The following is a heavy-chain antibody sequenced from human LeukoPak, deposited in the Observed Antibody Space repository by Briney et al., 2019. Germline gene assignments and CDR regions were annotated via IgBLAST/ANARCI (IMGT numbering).Heavy chain of an antibody. D-gene: IGHD2-15*01. CDR1: GGSISSYY. CDR2: IYYSGST. V-gene: IGHV4-59*01. J-gene: IGHJ4*02. CDR3: ARDGGYCSGGSCQPFDY. Sequence: PSETLSLTCTVSGGSISSYYWSWIWQPPGKGLEWIGYIYYSGSTNYNPSLKSRVTISVDTSKNQFSLKLSSVTAADTAVYYCARDGGYCSGGSCQPFDYWGQGTLVTVSS.